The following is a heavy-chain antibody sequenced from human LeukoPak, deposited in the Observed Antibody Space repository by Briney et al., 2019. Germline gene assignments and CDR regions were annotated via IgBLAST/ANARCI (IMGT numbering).Heavy chain of an antibody. CDR2: ISYDGSNK. CDR3: AKESPRFDY. Sequence: GGSLRLSCTASGFTFSNFGMHWVRQAPGKGLEWVAVISYDGSNKYYADSVKGRFTISRDNSKNTLYLQMNSLRAEDTAVYYCAKESPRFDYWGQGTLVTVSS. J-gene: IGHJ4*02. V-gene: IGHV3-30*18. CDR1: GFTFSNFG.